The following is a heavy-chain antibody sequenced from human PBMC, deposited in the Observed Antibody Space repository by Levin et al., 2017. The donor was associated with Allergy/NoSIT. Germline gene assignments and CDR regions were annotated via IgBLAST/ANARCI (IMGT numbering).Heavy chain of an antibody. V-gene: IGHV3-74*03. J-gene: IGHJ5*02. D-gene: IGHD1-14*01. CDR2: ISSDGSSA. Sequence: TGGSLRLSCAASGFTFSSYWMYWVRQAPGKGLVCVSRISSDGSSATYADSVKGRFSISRDNAKNTLFLQMNSLRVDDTAVYYCTSMRLNGRTWGQGTLVTVSS. CDR1: GFTFSSYW. CDR3: TSMRLNGRT.